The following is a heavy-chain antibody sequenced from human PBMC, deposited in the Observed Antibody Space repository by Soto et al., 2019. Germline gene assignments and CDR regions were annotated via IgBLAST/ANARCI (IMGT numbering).Heavy chain of an antibody. CDR3: ARARVYTYYYDSSGYYYGMDV. D-gene: IGHD3-22*01. V-gene: IGHV1-2*04. CDR2: INPNSGGT. Sequence: GASVKVSCKASGYTFTGYYMHWVRQAPGQGLGWMGWINPNSGGTNYAQKFQGWVTMTRDTSISTAYMELSRLRSDDTAVYYCARARVYTYYYDSSGYYYGMDVWGQGTTVTVS. CDR1: GYTFTGYY. J-gene: IGHJ6*02.